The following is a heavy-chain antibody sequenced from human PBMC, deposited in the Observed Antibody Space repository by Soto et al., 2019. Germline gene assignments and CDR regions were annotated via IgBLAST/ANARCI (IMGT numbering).Heavy chain of an antibody. CDR1: GGSISGSSYY. V-gene: IGHV4-39*01. CDR2: FFYTGTT. J-gene: IGHJ6*03. Sequence: QLQLQESGPGLVEPSGTLSLTCTVSGGSISGSSYYWGWIRQPPGKGLEWIGSFFYTGTTYYNPSLKSRVTISFDMSQIQFSLNLNSVTAADTGVYFCAGQAVIPNYYMDVWGKGTTVTVSS. D-gene: IGHD2-21*02. CDR3: AGQAVIPNYYMDV.